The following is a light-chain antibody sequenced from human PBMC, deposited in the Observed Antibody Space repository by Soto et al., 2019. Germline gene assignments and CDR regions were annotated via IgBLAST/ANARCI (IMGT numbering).Light chain of an antibody. CDR3: HQSCTTPVYT. Sequence: DIQMTQSPSSLSASVGDRVTITCRASQNIIFYLNWYQQKPGKAPKLLIYAASNLLSGVPSRFSGSRAGTEFCLTISSLQPEDFVTYFCHQSCTTPVYTFGQGTKLESK. J-gene: IGKJ2*01. V-gene: IGKV1-39*01. CDR2: AAS. CDR1: QNIIFY.